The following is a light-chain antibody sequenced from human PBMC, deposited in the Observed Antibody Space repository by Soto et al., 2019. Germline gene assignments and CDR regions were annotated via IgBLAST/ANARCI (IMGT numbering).Light chain of an antibody. CDR1: NIGSKS. CDR2: YDS. V-gene: IGLV3-21*01. J-gene: IGLJ2*01. CDR3: QVWDRDSDVVV. Sequence: SYELTQPPSVSVAPGKTARITCGGNNIGSKSVHWYQQKPGQAPVVVVYYDSDRPSGIPERFSGSNSGNTATLTISRVEAGDEADYYCQVWDRDSDVVVSGGGTKVTVL.